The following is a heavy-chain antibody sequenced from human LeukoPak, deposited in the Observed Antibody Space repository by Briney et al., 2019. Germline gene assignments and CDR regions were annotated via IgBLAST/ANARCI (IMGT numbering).Heavy chain of an antibody. Sequence: GSLRLSCAASGFTFSTYAMSWVRQAPGKGLEWVSAISGSGGSTFYADSVKGRFTISRDNSKNTLYLQMNSLRAEDTAAYYCARSGLNRFDYWGQGTLVTVSS. D-gene: IGHD2-15*01. CDR3: ARSGLNRFDY. V-gene: IGHV3-23*01. J-gene: IGHJ4*02. CDR2: ISGSGGST. CDR1: GFTFSTYA.